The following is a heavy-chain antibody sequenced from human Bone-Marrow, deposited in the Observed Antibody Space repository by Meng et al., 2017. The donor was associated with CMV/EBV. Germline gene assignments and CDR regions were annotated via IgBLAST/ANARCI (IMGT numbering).Heavy chain of an antibody. V-gene: IGHV3-30*04. J-gene: IGHJ4*02. D-gene: IGHD2-15*01. CDR1: GFTFSSYA. CDR2: ISYDGSNK. Sequence: GESLKISCAASGFTFSSYAMHWVRQAPGKGLEWVAVISYDGSNKYYADSVKGRFTISRDNSKNTLYLQMNSLRPEDTAVYYCAKDLVVLVPYSPGYWGQGTLVTVSS. CDR3: AKDLVVLVPYSPGY.